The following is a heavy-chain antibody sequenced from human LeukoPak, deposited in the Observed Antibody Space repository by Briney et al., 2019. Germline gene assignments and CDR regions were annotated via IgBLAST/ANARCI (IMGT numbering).Heavy chain of an antibody. Sequence: PSETLSLTCTVSGGSISSYYWSWIRQPPGKGLEWIGYIYTSGSTNYNPSLKSRVTMSVDTSKNQFSLKLSSVTAADTAVYYCARARSSWYLFSYFDYWGQGTLVTVSS. CDR3: ARARSSWYLFSYFDY. J-gene: IGHJ4*02. D-gene: IGHD6-13*01. CDR2: IYTSGST. CDR1: GGSISSYY. V-gene: IGHV4-4*08.